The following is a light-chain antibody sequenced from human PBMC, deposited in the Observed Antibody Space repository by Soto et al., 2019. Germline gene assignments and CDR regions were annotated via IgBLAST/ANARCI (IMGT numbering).Light chain of an antibody. J-gene: IGLJ1*01. CDR1: SSDVGGYNY. Sequence: QSALTQPRSASGSPGQSITISCTGTSSDVGGYNYVSWYQQHPAKAPKLSIYDVSKRHSGVPTRFSGSKSGKTAALTISGFRAEDEADYYCCSYVGRNTYVFGTGTKLTVL. CDR2: DVS. CDR3: CSYVGRNTYV. V-gene: IGLV2-11*01.